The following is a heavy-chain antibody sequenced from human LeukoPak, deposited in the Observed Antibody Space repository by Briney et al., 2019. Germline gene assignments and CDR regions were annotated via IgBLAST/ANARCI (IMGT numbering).Heavy chain of an antibody. J-gene: IGHJ6*03. CDR1: GGSISSSNW. CDR2: IYHSGST. V-gene: IGHV4-4*02. Sequence: SETLSLTCAVSGGSISSSNWWSWVRQPPGKGLEWIGEIYHSGSTNYNPSLKSRVTISVDKSKNQFSLKLSSVTAADTAVYYCARDRRLWSGYSYYYYMDVWGKGTTVTVSS. D-gene: IGHD3-3*01. CDR3: ARDRRLWSGYSYYYYMDV.